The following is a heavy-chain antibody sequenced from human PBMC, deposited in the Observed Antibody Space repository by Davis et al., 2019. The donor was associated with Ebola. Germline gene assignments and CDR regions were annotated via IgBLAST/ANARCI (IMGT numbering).Heavy chain of an antibody. CDR2: INYSGRT. CDR3: ARVGGDGSSHLEGLDS. J-gene: IGHJ4*02. Sequence: MPSETLSLTCTVSGGSISSHYWSWVWQPPGKGLEWIADINYSGRTNYNPSLASRVTISIATSKNQFSLNLSSVTAADTAVYYCARVGGDGSSHLEGLDSWGQGTLVTVSS. D-gene: IGHD3-16*01. V-gene: IGHV4-59*11. CDR1: GGSISSHY.